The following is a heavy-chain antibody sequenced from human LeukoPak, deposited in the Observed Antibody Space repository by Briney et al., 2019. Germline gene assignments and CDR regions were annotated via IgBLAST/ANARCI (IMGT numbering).Heavy chain of an antibody. V-gene: IGHV3-72*01. CDR1: GFTFSDHY. D-gene: IGHD4-17*01. CDR3: ARLNDYGDYVWAFDI. CDR2: TRNKANSYTT. J-gene: IGHJ3*02. Sequence: GGSLRLSCAASGFTFSDHYMDWVRQAPGKGLEWVGRTRNKANSYTTEYAASVKGRFTISGDDSKNSLYLQMNSLKTEDTAVYYCARLNDYGDYVWAFDIWGQGTMVTVSS.